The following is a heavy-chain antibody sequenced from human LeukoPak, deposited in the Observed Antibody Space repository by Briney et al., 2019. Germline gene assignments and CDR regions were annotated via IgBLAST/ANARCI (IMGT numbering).Heavy chain of an antibody. Sequence: PSETLSLTCTVSGYSISSGYYWGWIRQPPGKGLEWIGSIYHSGSTYYNPSLKSRVTISVDTSKNQFSLKLSSVTAADTAVYYCARGYSSGWRDAFDIWGQGTMVTVSS. CDR3: ARGYSSGWRDAFDI. V-gene: IGHV4-38-2*02. D-gene: IGHD6-19*01. J-gene: IGHJ3*02. CDR1: GYSISSGYY. CDR2: IYHSGST.